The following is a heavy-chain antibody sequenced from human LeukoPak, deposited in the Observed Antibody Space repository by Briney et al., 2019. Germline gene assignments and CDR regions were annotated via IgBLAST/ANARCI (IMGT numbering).Heavy chain of an antibody. V-gene: IGHV3-23*01. D-gene: IGHD3-22*01. Sequence: PGGSLRLSCAASGFTFSSYGMNWVRQAPGKGLEWVSGISGSGGSTYYADSVKGRFTISRDNSKNMLYLQMNNLRAEDTAVYYCAKESLIVVVISTDAFDIWGQGTMVTVSS. CDR1: GFTFSSYG. CDR2: ISGSGGST. J-gene: IGHJ3*02. CDR3: AKESLIVVVISTDAFDI.